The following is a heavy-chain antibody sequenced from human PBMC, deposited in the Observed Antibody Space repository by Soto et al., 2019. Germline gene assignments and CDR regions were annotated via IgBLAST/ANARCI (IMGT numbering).Heavy chain of an antibody. D-gene: IGHD6-6*01. V-gene: IGHV4-34*01. Sequence: QVQLQQWGAGLLKPSETLSLTCAVYSGSFSGYYWSWIRQPPGKGLKWIGEINHSGSTNYNPSLKSRVTISLDTSKNQFSLKLSSVTAADTAGYDCARVRGREYSSSSGGMDVWGQGTTVTVSS. J-gene: IGHJ6*02. CDR3: ARVRGREYSSSSGGMDV. CDR1: SGSFSGYY. CDR2: INHSGST.